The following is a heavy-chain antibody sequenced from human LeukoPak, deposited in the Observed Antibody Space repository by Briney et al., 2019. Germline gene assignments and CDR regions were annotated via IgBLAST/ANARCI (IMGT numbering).Heavy chain of an antibody. D-gene: IGHD2-2*03. J-gene: IGHJ4*02. Sequence: SETLSLTCAVSGGSISSGGYYWSWIRQHPGKGLEWIGYIYYSGSTYYNPSLKSRVTISVDTSKNQFSLKLSSVTAADTAVYYCARDPGYCSSTSCYAPRFYFDYWGQGTLVTVSS. CDR3: ARDPGYCSSTSCYAPRFYFDY. CDR1: GGSISSGGYY. CDR2: IYYSGST. V-gene: IGHV4-31*11.